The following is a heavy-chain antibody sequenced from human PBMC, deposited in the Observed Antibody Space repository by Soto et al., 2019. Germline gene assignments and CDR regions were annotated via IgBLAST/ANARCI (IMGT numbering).Heavy chain of an antibody. CDR1: GFTFSSDS. CDR2: ISSSSTTI. D-gene: IGHD1-26*01. CDR3: ARDSRSSGSYSHS. J-gene: IGHJ4*02. V-gene: IGHV3-48*02. Sequence: GGSLRLSCAASGFTFSSDSMNWVRQAPGKGLEWVSYISSSSTTIYYADSVKGRFTISRDNAKKSLYLQMNSLRDEDTAVYYIARDSRSSGSYSHSWGQETLVTVPP.